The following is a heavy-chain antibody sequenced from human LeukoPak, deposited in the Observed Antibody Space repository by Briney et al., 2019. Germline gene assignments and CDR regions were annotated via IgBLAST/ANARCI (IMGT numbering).Heavy chain of an antibody. V-gene: IGHV4-61*02. J-gene: IGHJ5*02. Sequence: SETLSLTCTVSGGSISSSSYYWSWIRQPAGKGLEWIGRIYTSGSTNYNPSLKSRVTISVDTSKNQFSLKLSSVTAADTAVYYCARGSADWPYNWFDPWGQGTLVTVSS. CDR3: ARGSADWPYNWFDP. D-gene: IGHD3-9*01. CDR2: IYTSGST. CDR1: GGSISSSSYY.